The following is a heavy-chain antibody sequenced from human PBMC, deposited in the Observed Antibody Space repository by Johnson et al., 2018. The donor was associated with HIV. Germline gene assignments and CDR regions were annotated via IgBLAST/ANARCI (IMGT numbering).Heavy chain of an antibody. Sequence: VQLVESGGGVVRPGGSLRLSCAASGFTFDDYAMHWVRQAPGKGLEWVSGISWNSGSIGYADSVKGRFTISRDNAKNSLYLQMNSLRAEETAVYYCAKMVHGEPPWAFDIWGQGTMVTVSS. CDR1: GFTFDDYA. CDR3: AKMVHGEPPWAFDI. CDR2: ISWNSGSI. D-gene: IGHD4-17*01. V-gene: IGHV3-9*01. J-gene: IGHJ3*02.